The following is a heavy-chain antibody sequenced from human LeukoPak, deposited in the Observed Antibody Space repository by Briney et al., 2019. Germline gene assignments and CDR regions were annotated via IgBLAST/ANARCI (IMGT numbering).Heavy chain of an antibody. J-gene: IGHJ3*02. V-gene: IGHV4-4*07. CDR2: IYISGST. Sequence: SETLSLTCTVSGGSISSYYWSWIRQPAGKGLEWIGRIYISGSTNYNPSLKSRVTMSVDTSKNQFSLKLSSVTAADTAVYYCARDYSSSSGEAFDIWGQGTMVTVSS. CDR3: ARDYSSSSGEAFDI. D-gene: IGHD6-6*01. CDR1: GGSISSYY.